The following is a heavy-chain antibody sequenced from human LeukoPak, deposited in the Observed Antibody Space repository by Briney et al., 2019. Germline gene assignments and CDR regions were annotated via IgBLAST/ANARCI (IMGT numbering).Heavy chain of an antibody. D-gene: IGHD4-23*01. CDR2: IGGDGSST. Sequence: PGGSLRLSCGASGFTFRTYWMHWVRQAPGKGLVWVSRIGGDGSSTNFADSVRGRFAISRDNAKNTLYLQMNSLRAEDTAVYYCARGGRHDYDGRPPDYWGQGTLVTVSS. CDR3: ARGGRHDYDGRPPDY. V-gene: IGHV3-74*01. CDR1: GFTFRTYW. J-gene: IGHJ4*02.